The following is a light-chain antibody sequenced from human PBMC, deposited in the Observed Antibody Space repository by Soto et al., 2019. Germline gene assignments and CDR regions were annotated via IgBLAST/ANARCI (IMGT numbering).Light chain of an antibody. Sequence: AIRMTQSPSSLSASTGDRVTITCRASQGISSYLAWYQQKPGKAPKLLIYAASTLQSGVPSRFSGSGSGTDFTLTISCLQSEDFATYYCQSYNTARPTFGQGTRLGIK. CDR1: QGISSY. V-gene: IGKV1-8*01. CDR3: QSYNTARPT. J-gene: IGKJ5*01. CDR2: AAS.